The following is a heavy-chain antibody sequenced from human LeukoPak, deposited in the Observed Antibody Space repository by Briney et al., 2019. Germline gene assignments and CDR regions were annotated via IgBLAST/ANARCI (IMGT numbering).Heavy chain of an antibody. CDR1: GFTLSGYS. V-gene: IGHV3-48*04. Sequence: PGGSLRLSCTASGFTLSGYSMNWVRQAPGEGLEWVSSISSSSSTIYYADSVKGRFTISRDNAKNSLYLQMNSLRAEDTAVYYCARGGAVAGLWGQGTLVTVSS. D-gene: IGHD6-19*01. CDR3: ARGGAVAGL. J-gene: IGHJ4*02. CDR2: ISSSSSTI.